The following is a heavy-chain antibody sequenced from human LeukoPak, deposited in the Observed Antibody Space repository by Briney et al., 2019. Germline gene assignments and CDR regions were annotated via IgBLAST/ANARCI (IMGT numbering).Heavy chain of an antibody. D-gene: IGHD6-13*01. J-gene: IGHJ4*02. Sequence: PSVKVSCKASGGSFNSYAIRWVRQAPGQGLEWMGGIIPIFGTANYAQKFQGRVTITTDESTSTAYMELSSLRSEDTAEYYCARDLAVAGIFDYCGQGSLVTVSS. CDR2: IIPIFGTA. V-gene: IGHV1-69*05. CDR3: ARDLAVAGIFDY. CDR1: GGSFNSYA.